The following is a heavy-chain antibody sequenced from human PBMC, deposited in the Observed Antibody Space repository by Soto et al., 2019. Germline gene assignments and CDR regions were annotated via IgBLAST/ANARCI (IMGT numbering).Heavy chain of an antibody. CDR2: ISAYNGNT. Sequence: APVKVSCKASGYTFTSYGISWVRQAPGQGLEWMGWISAYNGNTNYAQKLQGRVTMTTDTSTSTAYMELRSLRSDDTAVYYCARDYGGTTYYYYYGMDVWGQGTTVTVSS. D-gene: IGHD4-17*01. CDR3: ARDYGGTTYYYYYGMDV. CDR1: GYTFTSYG. J-gene: IGHJ6*02. V-gene: IGHV1-18*04.